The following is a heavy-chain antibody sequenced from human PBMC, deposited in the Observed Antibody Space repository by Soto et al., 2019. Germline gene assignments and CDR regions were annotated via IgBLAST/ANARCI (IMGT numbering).Heavy chain of an antibody. J-gene: IGHJ4*02. CDR1: GGSISSGGYY. D-gene: IGHD2-8*01. CDR2: IYYSGST. Sequence: SETLSLTCTVSGGSISSGGYYWSWIRQHPGKGLEWIGYIYYSGSTYYNPSLKSRVTISVDTSKNQFSLKLSSVTAADTAVYYCAGQLYAAGVDWGQGTLVTVSS. V-gene: IGHV4-31*03. CDR3: AGQLYAAGVD.